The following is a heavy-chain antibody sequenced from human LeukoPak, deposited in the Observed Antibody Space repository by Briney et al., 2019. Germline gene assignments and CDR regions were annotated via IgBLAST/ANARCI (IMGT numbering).Heavy chain of an antibody. CDR2: INPSGST. CDR1: GGSFSGYY. D-gene: IGHD3-22*01. V-gene: IGHV4-34*01. J-gene: IGHJ4*02. Sequence: SETLSLTCAVYGGSFSGYYWSWIRQPPGKGLEWIGEINPSGSTNYNPSLKSRVTISVDTSKNQFSLKLSSVTAADTAVYYCARVFVLYSSGYSNYFDYWGQGTLVTVSS. CDR3: ARVFVLYSSGYSNYFDY.